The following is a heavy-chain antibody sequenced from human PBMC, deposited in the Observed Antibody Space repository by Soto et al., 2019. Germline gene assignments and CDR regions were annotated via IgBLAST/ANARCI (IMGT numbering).Heavy chain of an antibody. CDR2: IDPQNGVT. J-gene: IGHJ4*02. V-gene: IGHV1-2*02. CDR1: GYNFIDHY. CDR3: TRAPLLLGHMENVGEASPEVLTY. D-gene: IGHD3-3*01. Sequence: ASVKVSCKASGYNFIDHYIHWVRQAPGQGLEWMGYIDPQNGVTSLSQKFKYRVMMTSDTSISTVFMELTNLRSDETALYYCTRAPLLLGHMENVGEASPEVLTYWGEGTRVSVSS.